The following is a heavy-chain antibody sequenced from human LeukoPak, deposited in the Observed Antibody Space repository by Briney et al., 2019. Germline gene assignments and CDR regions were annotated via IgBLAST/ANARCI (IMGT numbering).Heavy chain of an antibody. CDR3: ITFSMIVVVTSD. CDR2: IKSKTDGGTT. J-gene: IGHJ4*02. Sequence: GGSLRLSCAASGFTFSNAWMSWVRQAPGKGLEWVGRIKSKTDGGTTDYAAPVKGRFTISRDDSKNTLYLQMNSLKTEDTALYYCITFSMIVVVTSDWGRGTLVTVSS. CDR1: GFTFSNAW. V-gene: IGHV3-15*01. D-gene: IGHD3-22*01.